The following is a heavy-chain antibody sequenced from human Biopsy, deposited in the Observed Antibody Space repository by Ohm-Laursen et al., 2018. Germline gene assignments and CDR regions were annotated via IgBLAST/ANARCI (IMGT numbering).Heavy chain of an antibody. CDR2: FDREERKT. Sequence: GASANASCKISGYTLTELSIHWVRQTGGKGLEWMGGFDREERKTVYAEKFQGRVTMHEDTSTDTVYMEVTSLRSDDQAVYYCATGPYYGTRFYYNVRPFDFWGQGTLVTVSS. CDR3: ATGPYYGTRFYYNVRPFDF. CDR1: GYTLTELS. J-gene: IGHJ4*02. D-gene: IGHD3-10*01. V-gene: IGHV1-24*01.